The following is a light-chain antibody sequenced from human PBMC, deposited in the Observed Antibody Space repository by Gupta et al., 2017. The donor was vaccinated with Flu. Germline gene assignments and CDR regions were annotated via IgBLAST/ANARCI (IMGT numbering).Light chain of an antibody. Sequence: EIVLTQSPATLSLPPGERATLSCRASQSVGTYLAWYQQKPGQTPRLLIYDASNRATGIPARFSGSGSGTDFILTISSLEPEDFAVYYCQKRSNWPPYTFGQGTRLEIK. CDR2: DAS. V-gene: IGKV3-11*01. J-gene: IGKJ2*01. CDR3: QKRSNWPPYT. CDR1: QSVGTY.